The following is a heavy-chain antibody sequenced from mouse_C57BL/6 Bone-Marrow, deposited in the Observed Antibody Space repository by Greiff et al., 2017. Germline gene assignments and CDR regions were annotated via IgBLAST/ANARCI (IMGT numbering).Heavy chain of an antibody. CDR1: GYTFTSYG. J-gene: IGHJ1*03. CDR2: IYPRSGNT. D-gene: IGHD1-1*01. V-gene: IGHV1-81*01. Sequence: QVQLQQSGAELARPGASVKLSCKASGYTFTSYGISWVKQRTGQGLEWIGEIYPRSGNTYYNEKFKGKVTLTADKSSSTAYMELRSLTSEDSAVYVCARSKDYYGSRYFDVWGTGTTVTVSS. CDR3: ARSKDYYGSRYFDV.